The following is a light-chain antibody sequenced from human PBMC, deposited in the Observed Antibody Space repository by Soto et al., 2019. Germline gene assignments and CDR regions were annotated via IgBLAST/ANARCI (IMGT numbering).Light chain of an antibody. CDR1: QSVNSN. CDR2: DTS. J-gene: IGKJ5*01. CDR3: QQRSNWPIT. V-gene: IGKV3-11*01. Sequence: EIVMTQSPATLSVSPGERATLSCRASQSVNSNLAWYQQKPGQAPRLLIYDTSNRATGIPARFSGSGSGTDFTLTISSLEPEDFAVYYCQQRSNWPITFGQGTRREIK.